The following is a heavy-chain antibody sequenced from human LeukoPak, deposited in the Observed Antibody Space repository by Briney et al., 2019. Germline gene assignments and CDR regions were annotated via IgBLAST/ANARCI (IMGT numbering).Heavy chain of an antibody. CDR1: GGSISSGSYY. V-gene: IGHV4-61*02. CDR2: IYTSGST. Sequence: SETLSLTCTVSGGSISSGSYYWSWIRQPAGKGLEWIGRIYTSGSTNYNPSLKSRVTISVDTSKNQFSLKLSSVTAADTAVYYCARLRGFGADYYYYYMDVWGKGTTVTVSS. CDR3: ARLRGFGADYYYYYMDV. D-gene: IGHD3-10*01. J-gene: IGHJ6*03.